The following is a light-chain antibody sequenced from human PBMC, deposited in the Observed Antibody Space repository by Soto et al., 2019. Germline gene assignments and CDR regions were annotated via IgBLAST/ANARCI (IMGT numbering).Light chain of an antibody. CDR1: RSEVGSYNL. CDR2: EVS. CDR3: WSYAGSSTFWGDV. Sequence: QSALTHAASGSGCPGQSITSSCTGARSEVGSYNLVSWYQQHPGKAPKLMIYEVSKRPSGVSNRFSGSKSGNTASLTISGLHAEDDSDYYDWSYAGSSTFWGDVFGPGTKVPV. V-gene: IGLV2-23*02. J-gene: IGLJ1*01.